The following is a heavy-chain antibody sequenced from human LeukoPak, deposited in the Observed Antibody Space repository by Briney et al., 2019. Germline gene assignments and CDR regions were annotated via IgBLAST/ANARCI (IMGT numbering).Heavy chain of an antibody. V-gene: IGHV3-11*04. D-gene: IGHD2-2*01. Sequence: GGSLRLSCAASGFTFSDYYMSWIRQAPGKGLEWVSYISSSGSTIYYADSVKGRFTISRDNTKNSLYLQMNSLRAEDTAVYYCARDQYQLLDAFDIWGQGTMVTVSS. CDR3: ARDQYQLLDAFDI. CDR2: ISSSGSTI. J-gene: IGHJ3*02. CDR1: GFTFSDYY.